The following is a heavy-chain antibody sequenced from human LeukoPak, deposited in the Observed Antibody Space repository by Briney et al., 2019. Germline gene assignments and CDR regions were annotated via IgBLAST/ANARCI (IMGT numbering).Heavy chain of an antibody. D-gene: IGHD3-22*01. CDR3: ARDGKMVVGPQDY. Sequence: SETLSLTCTVSGGSISTANYYWGWVRQPPGKGLEWIGSIYYSGSAYYHPSLENRVTISVDTSKNQFSLKLSSVTAADTAVYYCARDGKMVVGPQDYWGQGTLVTVSS. V-gene: IGHV4-39*07. CDR2: IYYSGSA. J-gene: IGHJ4*02. CDR1: GGSISTANYY.